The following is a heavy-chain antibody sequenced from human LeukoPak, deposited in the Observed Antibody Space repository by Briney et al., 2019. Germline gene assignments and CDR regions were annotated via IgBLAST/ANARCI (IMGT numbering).Heavy chain of an antibody. CDR3: AKRGSYLDY. CDR1: GFTFSSYG. CDR2: ISYDGSNK. Sequence: PGGSLRLSCAASGFTFSSYGMHWVRQAPGKGLEWVAVISYDGSNKYYADSVKGRFTISRDNSKNTLYLQMNSLRAEDTAVYYCAKRGSYLDYWGQGTLVTVSS. J-gene: IGHJ4*02. D-gene: IGHD1-26*01. V-gene: IGHV3-30*18.